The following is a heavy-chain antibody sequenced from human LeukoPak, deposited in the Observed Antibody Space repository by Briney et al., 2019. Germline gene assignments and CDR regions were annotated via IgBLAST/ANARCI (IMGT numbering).Heavy chain of an antibody. CDR1: GGSISSYY. CDR2: IYYSGST. Sequence: SETLSLTCTASGGSISSYYWSWIRQPPGKGLEWIGNIYYSGSTNYNPSLKSPVTISVDSPKKQSSLKLSSVTAADTAGYYWARGYGSGSYGLYYFDYWGQGTLVTVSS. J-gene: IGHJ4*02. CDR3: ARGYGSGSYGLYYFDY. V-gene: IGHV4-59*01. D-gene: IGHD3-10*01.